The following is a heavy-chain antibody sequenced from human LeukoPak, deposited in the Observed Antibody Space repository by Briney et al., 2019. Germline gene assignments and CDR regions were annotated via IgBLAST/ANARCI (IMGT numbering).Heavy chain of an antibody. CDR2: IGSSGANT. J-gene: IGHJ4*02. CDR1: GFTFRSYA. V-gene: IGHV3-23*01. D-gene: IGHD3-10*01. Sequence: PGGSLRLSCVVSGFTFRSYAMTWVRQAPGEGLEWVSAIGSSGANTYYADSVKGRFTISRDNSKNTLYLQMDSLRADDTAVYYCAKNGGDSYGTGHFDCWGQGTLVTVSS. CDR3: AKNGGDSYGTGHFDC.